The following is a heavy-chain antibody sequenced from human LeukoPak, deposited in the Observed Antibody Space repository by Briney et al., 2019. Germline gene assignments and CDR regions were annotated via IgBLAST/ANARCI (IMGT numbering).Heavy chain of an antibody. V-gene: IGHV4-34*01. CDR2: INHSGST. J-gene: IGHJ6*02. Sequence: SETLSLTCAVYGGSFSGYYWSWIRQPPGKGLEWIGEINHSGSTNYNPSLKSRVTISVDTSKNQFSLKLSSVTAADTAVYYCASSCSSTSCYYYYYYGMDVWGQGTTVTVSS. CDR1: GGSFSGYY. D-gene: IGHD2-2*01. CDR3: ASSCSSTSCYYYYYYGMDV.